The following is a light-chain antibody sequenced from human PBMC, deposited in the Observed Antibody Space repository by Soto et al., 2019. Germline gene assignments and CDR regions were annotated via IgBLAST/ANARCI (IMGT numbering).Light chain of an antibody. Sequence: EVVMTQSPATLSVSPGERATLSCRASQSVDNRLAWYQHTPGQAPRLLIYGASTRATGIPARFSGSGSGTEFTLTINSLQSEDFAVYYCQHSSNSPSINVGQGTRLEIK. CDR2: GAS. CDR1: QSVDNR. V-gene: IGKV3-15*01. CDR3: QHSSNSPSIN. J-gene: IGKJ5*01.